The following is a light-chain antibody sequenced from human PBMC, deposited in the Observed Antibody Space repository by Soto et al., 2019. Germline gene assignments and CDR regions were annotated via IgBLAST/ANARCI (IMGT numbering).Light chain of an antibody. CDR2: GAS. CDR1: RSISRN. Sequence: EMVMTQSPATLSVSPGERATLSCRASRSISRNLAWYQQKPGQAPRLLIYGASTRATGIPARFSSSGSGTEFTLTINSLQSEDFAIYYCQPHNNWPVVTFGGGTRVEIK. V-gene: IGKV3-15*01. J-gene: IGKJ4*01. CDR3: QPHNNWPVVT.